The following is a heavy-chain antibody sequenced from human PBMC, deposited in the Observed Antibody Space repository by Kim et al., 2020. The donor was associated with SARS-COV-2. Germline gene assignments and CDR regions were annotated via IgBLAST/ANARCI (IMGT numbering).Heavy chain of an antibody. V-gene: IGHV4-34*01. J-gene: IGHJ4*02. CDR2: INHSGST. Sequence: SETLSLTCAVYGGSFSGYYWSWIRQPPGKGLEWIGEINHSGSTNYNPSLKSRVTISVDTSKNQFSLKLSSVTAADTAVYYCARRLPHYDILTGYYSYYFDYWGQGTLVTVSS. CDR3: ARRLPHYDILTGYYSYYFDY. D-gene: IGHD3-9*01. CDR1: GGSFSGYY.